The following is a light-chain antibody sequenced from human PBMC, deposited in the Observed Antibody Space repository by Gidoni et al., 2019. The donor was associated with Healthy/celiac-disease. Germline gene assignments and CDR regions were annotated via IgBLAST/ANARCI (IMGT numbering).Light chain of an antibody. CDR1: NIGSKS. CDR2: DDS. J-gene: IGLJ2*01. V-gene: IGLV3-21*03. Sequence: SYVLPQPPSVSVAPGKTARITCGGKNIGSKSVHWYQQKPGQAPVLVVYDDSDRPSGIPERFSGSNSGNTATLTISRVEAGDEADYYCQVWDSSSDHHVVFGGGTKLTVL. CDR3: QVWDSSSDHHVV.